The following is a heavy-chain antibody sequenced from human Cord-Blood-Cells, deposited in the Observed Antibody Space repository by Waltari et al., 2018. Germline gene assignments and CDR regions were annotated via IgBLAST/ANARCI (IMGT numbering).Heavy chain of an antibody. CDR1: GYTFTGYY. J-gene: IGHJ6*02. CDR3: ARDTYSSSSRGSGYYGMDV. CDR2: INPNSGGT. V-gene: IGHV1-2*04. D-gene: IGHD6-6*01. Sequence: QVQLVQSGAEVKKPGASVKVSCKASGYTFTGYYMPWVRQAPGQGLEWMGWINPNSGGTNYAQKFQGWVTMTRDTSISTAYMELSRLRSDDTAVYYCARDTYSSSSRGSGYYGMDVWGQGTTVTVSS.